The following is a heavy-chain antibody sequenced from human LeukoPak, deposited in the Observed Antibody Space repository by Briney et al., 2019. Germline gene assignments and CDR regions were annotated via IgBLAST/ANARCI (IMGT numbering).Heavy chain of an antibody. D-gene: IGHD4-17*01. V-gene: IGHV4-30-4*01. CDR3: ARVEDYGDGGYLQH. CDR1: DVSISSADYY. CDR2: IYYSGFT. J-gene: IGHJ1*01. Sequence: SQTLSLTCIVSDVSISSADYYWIWIRQPPGRGLEWIGYIYYSGFTYYNPSLRSRVTISLDTSKNQFSLNLSTVTAADTAVYSCARVEDYGDGGYLQHWGQGTLVTVSS.